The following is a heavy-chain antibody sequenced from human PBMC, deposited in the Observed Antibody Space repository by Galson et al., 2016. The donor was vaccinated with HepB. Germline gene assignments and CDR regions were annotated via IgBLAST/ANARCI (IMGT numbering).Heavy chain of an antibody. CDR1: GYIFINYG. CDR2: SSVYQSNI. CDR3: ARGSRGLIDY. D-gene: IGHD5-12*01. Sequence: SVKVSCKASGYIFINYGISWVRQAPGQGLEWMGWSSVYQSNIKYAPQVQARVPLTPDPSTSTAYMELRSLRSDDTAVYYCARGSRGLIDYWGQGTLVTISS. V-gene: IGHV1-18*01. J-gene: IGHJ4*02.